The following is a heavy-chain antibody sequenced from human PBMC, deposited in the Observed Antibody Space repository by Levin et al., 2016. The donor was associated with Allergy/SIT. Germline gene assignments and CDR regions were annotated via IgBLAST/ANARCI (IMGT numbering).Heavy chain of an antibody. CDR2: IIPILGIA. CDR3: ARGYSSGWYSDY. J-gene: IGHJ4*02. Sequence: SVKVSCKASGGTFSSYTISWVRQAPGQGLEWMGRIIPILGIANYAQKFQGRVTITADKSTSTAYMELSSLRSEDTAVYYCARGYSSGWYSDYWGQGTLVTVSS. CDR1: GGTFSSYT. V-gene: IGHV1-69*02. D-gene: IGHD6-19*01.